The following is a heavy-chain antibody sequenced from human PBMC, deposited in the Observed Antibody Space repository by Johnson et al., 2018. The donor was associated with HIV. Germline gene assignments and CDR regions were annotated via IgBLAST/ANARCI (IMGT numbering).Heavy chain of an antibody. J-gene: IGHJ3*02. D-gene: IGHD5-24*01. CDR2: INQDGRDR. CDR1: GFSFSSYW. Sequence: VQLVESGGGLAQPGGSLRLSCAASGFSFSSYWMTWVRQAPGKGLEWVANINQDGRDRYYVASVQGRFTISRDNAQNSLYLQRNSLRGEDTAVYYCAGPSLKDGYNYGGGFEIGGQGTMVTVAS. CDR3: AGPSLKDGYNYGGGFEI. V-gene: IGHV3-7*05.